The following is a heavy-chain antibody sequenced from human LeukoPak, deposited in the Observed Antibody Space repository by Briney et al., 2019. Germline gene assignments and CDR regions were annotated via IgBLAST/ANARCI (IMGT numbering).Heavy chain of an antibody. D-gene: IGHD6-19*01. CDR3: ARVAGASYSSGWGLGDY. CDR1: GFTFSSYA. J-gene: IGHJ4*02. Sequence: PGRSLRLSCAASGFTFSSYAMHWVRQAPGKGLERVAVISYDGSNKYYADSVKSRFTISRDNSKNTLYLQMNSLRAEDTAVYYCARVAGASYSSGWGLGDYWGQGTLVTVSS. V-gene: IGHV3-30*04. CDR2: ISYDGSNK.